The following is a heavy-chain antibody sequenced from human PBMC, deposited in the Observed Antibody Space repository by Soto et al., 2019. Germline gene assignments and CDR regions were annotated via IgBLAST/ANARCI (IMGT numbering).Heavy chain of an antibody. V-gene: IGHV3-21*01. Sequence: GWSLRLSCASSVFTFRSFTMNWVRQAPGKGLEWVSTISSNSAYIYYTDALRGRFTISRDNAKNSLHLQMNSLRAEDTAVYYCTRDASRDSSARGWFDPWGPGTLVTVSS. CDR3: TRDASRDSSARGWFDP. CDR2: ISSNSAYI. J-gene: IGHJ5*02. CDR1: VFTFRSFT. D-gene: IGHD6-13*01.